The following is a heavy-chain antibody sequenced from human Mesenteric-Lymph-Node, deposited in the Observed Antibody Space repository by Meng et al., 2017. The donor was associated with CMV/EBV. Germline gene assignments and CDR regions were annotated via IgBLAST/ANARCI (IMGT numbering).Heavy chain of an antibody. J-gene: IGHJ4*02. Sequence: LRLSCTVSGGSISSGDHYWSWIRQPPGKGLEWIGYIYNSGITYYNPSLRSRVTISVDTSKNQFSLQLSSVTAADTAFYYCARDLTGYFFLDFWGQGTLVTVSS. CDR2: IYNSGIT. D-gene: IGHD3-9*01. V-gene: IGHV4-30-4*08. CDR1: GGSISSGDHY. CDR3: ARDLTGYFFLDF.